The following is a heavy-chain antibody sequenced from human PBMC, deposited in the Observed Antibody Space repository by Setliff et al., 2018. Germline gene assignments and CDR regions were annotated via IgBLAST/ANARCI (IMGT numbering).Heavy chain of an antibody. CDR3: AKEIQSRRGPVYDSSGLAFDH. D-gene: IGHD3-22*01. Sequence: QPGGSLRLSCAAAGFAFSTYGIHWVRHTPGKGLEWVAYIRYGGSKKDYADYVRGRFTISRDDSKNTVTLQMSSLRAEDTAVYYCAKEIQSRRGPVYDSSGLAFDHWGQGTLVTVSS. CDR1: GFAFSTYG. V-gene: IGHV3-30*02. CDR2: IRYGGSKK. J-gene: IGHJ4*01.